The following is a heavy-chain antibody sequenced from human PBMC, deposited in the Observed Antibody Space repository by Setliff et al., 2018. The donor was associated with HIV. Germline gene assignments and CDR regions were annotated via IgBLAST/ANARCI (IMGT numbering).Heavy chain of an antibody. D-gene: IGHD2-15*01. V-gene: IGHV4-34*01. CDR1: GGSFSGYY. CDR3: ASTETHYSKWFDP. Sequence: SETLSLTCAVYGGSFSGYYWSWIRQPPGKGLEWIGEINHSGSTNYKPSLKSRVTISVDTSKNQFSLKLSSVTAADTAVYYCASTETHYSKWFDPWGQGTLVTVSS. CDR2: INHSGST. J-gene: IGHJ5*02.